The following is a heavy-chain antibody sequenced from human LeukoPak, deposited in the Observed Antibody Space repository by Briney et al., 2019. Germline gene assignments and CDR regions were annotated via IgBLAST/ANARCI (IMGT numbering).Heavy chain of an antibody. CDR2: IIPIFGTA. CDR1: EGTFSSYA. D-gene: IGHD3-9*01. CDR3: ARAPYYDILTGYYYYFDY. V-gene: IGHV1-69*13. Sequence: ASVKVSCKASEGTFSSYAISWVRQAPGQGLEWMGGIIPIFGTANYAQKFQGRVTITADESTSTAYMEPSSLRSEDTAVYYCARAPYYDILTGYYYYFDYWGQGTLVTVSS. J-gene: IGHJ4*02.